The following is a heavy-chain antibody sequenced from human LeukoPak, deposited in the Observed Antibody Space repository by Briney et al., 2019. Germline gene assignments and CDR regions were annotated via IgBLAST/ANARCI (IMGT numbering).Heavy chain of an antibody. Sequence: ASVKVSCKASGYTFTSYGISWVRQAPGQGLEWMGWISAYIGKTNYAQKLQGRVTMTTDTSTSTAYMELRSLRSDDTAVYYCARASLKQQLATHYWGREPWSPSPQ. CDR1: GYTFTSYG. V-gene: IGHV1-18*01. D-gene: IGHD6-13*01. CDR2: ISAYIGKT. J-gene: IGHJ4*02. CDR3: ARASLKQQLATHY.